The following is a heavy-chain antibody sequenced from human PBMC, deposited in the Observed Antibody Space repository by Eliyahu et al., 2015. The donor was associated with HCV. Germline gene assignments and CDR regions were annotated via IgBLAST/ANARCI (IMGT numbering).Heavy chain of an antibody. D-gene: IGHD2-15*01. CDR2: IYYSGST. J-gene: IGHJ4*02. V-gene: IGHV4-59*01. CDR1: GGSISSYY. CDR3: ARGGDIVVVVAATETYFDY. Sequence: LQESGPGLVKPSETLSLTCTVSGGSISSYYWSWIRQPPGKGLEWIGYIYYSGSTNYNPSLKSRVTISVDTSKNQFSLKLSSVTAADTAVYYCARGGDIVVVVAATETYFDYWGQGTLVTVSS.